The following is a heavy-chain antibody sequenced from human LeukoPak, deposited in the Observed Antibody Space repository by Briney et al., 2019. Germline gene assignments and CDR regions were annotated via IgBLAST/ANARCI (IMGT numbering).Heavy chain of an antibody. D-gene: IGHD3-22*01. Sequence: SKTLSLTCTVSGGSISSYYWSWVRQPPGKGLEWIGYIYYSGRTNYNPSLQSRVTISVDTSKNQFSLKLSSVTAADTAVYYCAREVYDSSGYYSSAFDIWGQGTMVTVSS. V-gene: IGHV4-59*01. CDR2: IYYSGRT. CDR3: AREVYDSSGYYSSAFDI. J-gene: IGHJ3*02. CDR1: GGSISSYY.